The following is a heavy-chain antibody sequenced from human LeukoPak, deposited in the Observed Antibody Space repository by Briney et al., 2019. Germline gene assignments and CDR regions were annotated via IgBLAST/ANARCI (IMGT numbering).Heavy chain of an antibody. V-gene: IGHV1-69*06. Sequence: SVKVSCKVSGYTLTELSMHWVRQAPGKGLEWMGGIIPIFGTANYAQKFQGRVTITADKSTSTAYMELSSLRSEDTAVYYCARGRVRVLWFGELDYMDVWGKGTTVTVSS. D-gene: IGHD3-10*01. CDR3: ARGRVRVLWFGELDYMDV. CDR1: GYTLTELS. CDR2: IIPIFGTA. J-gene: IGHJ6*03.